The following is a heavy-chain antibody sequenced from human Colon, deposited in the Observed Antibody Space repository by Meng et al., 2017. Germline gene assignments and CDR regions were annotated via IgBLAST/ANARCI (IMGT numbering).Heavy chain of an antibody. D-gene: IGHD3-10*01. Sequence: SETLSLTCTVSGGSISSSSYYWGWIRQPPGKGLEWIGSIYYSGSTYYNPSLKSRVTISVDTSKNQFSLKLSSVTAADTAVYYCARVLRGSGIILYFQHWGQGTLVTGAS. V-gene: IGHV4-39*07. J-gene: IGHJ1*01. CDR2: IYYSGST. CDR3: ARVLRGSGIILYFQH. CDR1: GGSISSSSYY.